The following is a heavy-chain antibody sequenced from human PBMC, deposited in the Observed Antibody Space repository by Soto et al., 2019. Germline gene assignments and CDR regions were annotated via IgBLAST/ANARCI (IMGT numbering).Heavy chain of an antibody. CDR1: GGSVRTYY. J-gene: IGHJ5*02. D-gene: IGHD3-22*01. V-gene: IGHV4-4*07. CDR2: IYSTGSG. CDR3: ARDEYYDSNNWFDP. Sequence: SETLSLTCSVSGGSVRTYYWSWIRQPAGKGLEWIGRIYSTGSGNYNPSLRSRVTMSVDTSSNQISLRLSSVTAADTAVYYCARDEYYDSNNWFDPWGQGTLVTVSS.